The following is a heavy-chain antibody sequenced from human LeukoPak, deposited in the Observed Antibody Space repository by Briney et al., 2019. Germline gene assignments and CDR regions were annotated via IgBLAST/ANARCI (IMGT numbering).Heavy chain of an antibody. CDR1: GFTFTNYW. J-gene: IGHJ4*02. Sequence: GGSLRLSCAASGFTFTNYWITWVRQAPGKGLELVAKIKQDRSEKYYVDSVKGRFTISRDNAKNSLYLQMNSLRAEDTAVYYCARLREIPVFGVVTKSTSYFDYWGQGTLVTVSS. D-gene: IGHD3-3*01. CDR2: IKQDRSEK. V-gene: IGHV3-7*01. CDR3: ARLREIPVFGVVTKSTSYFDY.